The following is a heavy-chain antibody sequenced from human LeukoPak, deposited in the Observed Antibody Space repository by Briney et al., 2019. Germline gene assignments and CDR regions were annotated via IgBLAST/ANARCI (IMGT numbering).Heavy chain of an antibody. J-gene: IGHJ6*03. D-gene: IGHD1-26*01. V-gene: IGHV1-69*13. CDR3: ARPQVGADAPRGTYYYYMDV. CDR2: IIPIFGTA. Sequence: WASVKVSCKASGGTFSSYAISWVRQAPGQGLEWMGGIIPIFGTAHYAQKFQGRVTITADESTSTAYMALSSLRSEDTAVYYCARPQVGADAPRGTYYYYMDVWGKGTTVTVSS. CDR1: GGTFSSYA.